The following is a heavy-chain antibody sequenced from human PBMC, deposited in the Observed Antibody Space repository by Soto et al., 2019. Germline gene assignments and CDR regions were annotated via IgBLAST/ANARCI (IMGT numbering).Heavy chain of an antibody. V-gene: IGHV4-34*02. D-gene: IGHD6-19*01. J-gene: IGHJ5*02. CDR2: INHSGST. Sequence: QVQLQQWGAGLLKPSETLSLTCAIYGGSFSGYYWSWIRQPPGKGLEWIGEINHSGSTHYNPSLNGRVAMSVDTSKNQFSLKLSSVTAADMAVYYCAAAVARGWFDPWGQGTLVTVSS. CDR1: GGSFSGYY. CDR3: AAAVARGWFDP.